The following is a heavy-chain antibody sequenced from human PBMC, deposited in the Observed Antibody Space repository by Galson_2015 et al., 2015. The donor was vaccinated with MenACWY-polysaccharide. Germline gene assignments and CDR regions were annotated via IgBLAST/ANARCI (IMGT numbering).Heavy chain of an antibody. CDR2: IKQDGSEK. V-gene: IGHV3-7*01. CDR1: GFTFSGYW. J-gene: IGHJ5*02. CDR3: ARGRITIGP. Sequence: SLRLSCAASGFTFSGYWMTWVRQAPGKRLEWVANIKQDGSEKNYVDSVEGRFTISRDNAKNSLYLQMNSLRAEDTAVYYCARGRITIGPWGQGTLVTVSS. D-gene: IGHD3-3*01.